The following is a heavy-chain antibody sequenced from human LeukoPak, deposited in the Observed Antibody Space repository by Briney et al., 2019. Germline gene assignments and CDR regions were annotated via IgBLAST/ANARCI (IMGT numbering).Heavy chain of an antibody. CDR1: GGSISSRGYY. Sequence: SQTLSLTCTVSGGSISSRGYYWSWIRQHAGKGLEGIGYIYYRGSTYFNPSLKSRITISVDTSKNQFSLTLSSVTAADAAVYFCARTYYDVSTGYPGYYFDYWGQGTLVTVSS. D-gene: IGHD3-9*01. V-gene: IGHV4-31*03. CDR3: ARTYYDVSTGYPGYYFDY. CDR2: IYYRGST. J-gene: IGHJ4*02.